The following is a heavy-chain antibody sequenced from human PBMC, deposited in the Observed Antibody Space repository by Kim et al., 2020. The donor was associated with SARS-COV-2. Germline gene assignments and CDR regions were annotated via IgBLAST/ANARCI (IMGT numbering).Heavy chain of an antibody. CDR3: LAGFRGY. CDR2: RSGTRT. J-gene: IGHJ4*02. Sequence: RSGTRTNYANSVKGRFTISRDNSRNTLDLQMNSLRAEDTAVYFCLAGFRGYWGQGTLVTVSS. V-gene: IGHV3-23*05. D-gene: IGHD3-10*01.